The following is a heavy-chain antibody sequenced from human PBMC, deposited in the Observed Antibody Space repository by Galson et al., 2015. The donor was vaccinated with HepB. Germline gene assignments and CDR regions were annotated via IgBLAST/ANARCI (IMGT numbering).Heavy chain of an antibody. CDR2: ISSSSSYI. D-gene: IGHD3-10*01. CDR1: GFTFSSYS. V-gene: IGHV3-21*01. J-gene: IGHJ4*02. Sequence: SLRLSCAASGFTFSSYSMNWVRQAPGKGLAWVSSISSSSSYIYYADSVKGRFTLSRDNAKNSLYLQMNSLRAEDTAVYYCASSPLGFGELSFYYFDYWGQGILVTVSS. CDR3: ASSPLGFGELSFYYFDY.